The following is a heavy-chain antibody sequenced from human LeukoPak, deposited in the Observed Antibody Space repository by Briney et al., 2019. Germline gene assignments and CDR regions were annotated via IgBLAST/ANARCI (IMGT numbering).Heavy chain of an antibody. J-gene: IGHJ6*02. V-gene: IGHV4-39*07. CDR2: IYYSGST. CDR3: ASFSQVRYFDYYYGMDV. CDR1: GGSISSSSYY. D-gene: IGHD3-9*01. Sequence: SETLSLTCTVSGGSISSSSYYWGWIRQPPGKGLEWIGSIYYSGSTYYNPSLKSRVTISVDTSKNQFSLKLSSVTAADTAVYYCASFSQVRYFDYYYGMDVWGQGTTVTVSS.